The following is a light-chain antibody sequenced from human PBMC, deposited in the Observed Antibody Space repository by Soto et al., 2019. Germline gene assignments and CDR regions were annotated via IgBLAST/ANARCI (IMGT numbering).Light chain of an antibody. CDR3: QQYNNWPYT. J-gene: IGKJ2*01. CDR1: QSVSGN. V-gene: IGKV3-15*01. Sequence: EIVMTQSPATLSVSPGERATLSCRASQSVSGNLAWYQHKPGQAPRLLIYGASTRATGITVRFSGSGSGTEFTLTISSLQSEDFAVYYCQQYNNWPYTFGQGTKLEIK. CDR2: GAS.